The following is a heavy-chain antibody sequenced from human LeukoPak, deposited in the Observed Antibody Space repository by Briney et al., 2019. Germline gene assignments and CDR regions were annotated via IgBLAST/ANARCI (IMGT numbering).Heavy chain of an antibody. CDR3: ARDPRGYNWNDVSDAFDS. CDR1: GFTFSSYS. D-gene: IGHD1-20*01. Sequence: GGSLRLSCAASGFTFSSYSMNWVRQAPGKGLEWVSSISNSSSYIYYADSVKGRFTISRDNAKNSLYLQMNSLRAEDTAVYYCARDPRGYNWNDVSDAFDSWGQGTMVTVSS. V-gene: IGHV3-21*01. J-gene: IGHJ3*02. CDR2: ISNSSSYI.